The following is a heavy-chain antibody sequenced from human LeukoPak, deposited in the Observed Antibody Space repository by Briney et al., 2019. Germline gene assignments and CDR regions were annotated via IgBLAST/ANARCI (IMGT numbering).Heavy chain of an antibody. V-gene: IGHV3-9*01. CDR1: GFTFDDYA. J-gene: IGHJ4*02. CDR3: ARGEVYGVLLWF. D-gene: IGHD3-10*01. Sequence: GGSLRLSCAASGFTFDDYAMHWVRQAPGRGLEWVSGISWNSGSIGYADSVKGRFTISRDNSKNTLYLQMNSLRAEDTAVYYCARGEVYGVLLWFGDPGTLVTVSS. CDR2: ISWNSGSI.